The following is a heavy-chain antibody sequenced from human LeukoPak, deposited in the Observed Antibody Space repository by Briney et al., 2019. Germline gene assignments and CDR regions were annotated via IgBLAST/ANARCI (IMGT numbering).Heavy chain of an antibody. Sequence: GGSLRLSCAASGFTFNDYAMHWVRQAPGKGLEWVADISYDGSNKYYADSVKGRFTISRGNSKNTVYLQMNSLRPEDTAVYYCAKDYFGSGATPEAWGQGTLVTVSS. CDR2: ISYDGSNK. V-gene: IGHV3-30*18. CDR3: AKDYFGSGATPEA. J-gene: IGHJ5*02. CDR1: GFTFNDYA. D-gene: IGHD3-10*01.